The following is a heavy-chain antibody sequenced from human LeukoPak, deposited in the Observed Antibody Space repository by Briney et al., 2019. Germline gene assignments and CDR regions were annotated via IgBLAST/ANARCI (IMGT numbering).Heavy chain of an antibody. CDR2: IDSTGRST. CDR3: ARSKAVAGFGSYYFGLDV. V-gene: IGHV3-74*01. J-gene: IGHJ6*02. D-gene: IGHD6-19*01. CDR1: GIVFSDYW. Sequence: PGGSLRLPCAASGIVFSDYWFHWVRQIPGGGLVWVSRIDSTGRSTTYAASVKGRFTISRDNAKDTLFLQMNSLRVEDMGVYYCARSKAVAGFGSYYFGLDVWGQGTTVAVSS.